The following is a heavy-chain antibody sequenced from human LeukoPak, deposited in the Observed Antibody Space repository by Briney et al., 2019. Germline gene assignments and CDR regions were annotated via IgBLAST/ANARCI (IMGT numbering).Heavy chain of an antibody. Sequence: PGGSLRLSCAASGFTVSSNYMSWVRQAPGKGLEWVSVIYSGGSTYYADSVKGRFTISRHNSKNTLYLQMNSLRAEDTAVYYCARSGGSYQYYFDYWGQGTLVTVSS. V-gene: IGHV3-53*04. CDR1: GFTVSSNY. D-gene: IGHD1-26*01. CDR2: IYSGGST. J-gene: IGHJ4*02. CDR3: ARSGGSYQYYFDY.